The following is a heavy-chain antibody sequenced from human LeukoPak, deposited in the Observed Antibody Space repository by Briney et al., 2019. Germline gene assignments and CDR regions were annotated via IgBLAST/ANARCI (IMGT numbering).Heavy chain of an antibody. CDR3: ARGPAAAGIIYYYYMDV. D-gene: IGHD6-13*01. J-gene: IGHJ6*03. CDR1: GGSISSYY. V-gene: IGHV4-59*12. Sequence: PSETLSLTCTVSGGSISSYYWSWIRQPPGKGLEWIGYIYYSGSTNYNPSLKSRVTISVDTSKNQFSLKLSSVTAADTAVYYCARGPAAAGIIYYYYMDVWGKGTTVTISS. CDR2: IYYSGST.